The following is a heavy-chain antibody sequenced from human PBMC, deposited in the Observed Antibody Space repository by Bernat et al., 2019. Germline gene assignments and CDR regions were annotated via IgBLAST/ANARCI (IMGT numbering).Heavy chain of an antibody. V-gene: IGHV3-30-3*01. CDR2: ISYDGSNK. J-gene: IGHJ4*02. CDR1: GFTFSSYA. Sequence: QVQLVESGGGVVQPGRSLRLSCAASGFTFSSYAMHWVRQAPGKGLEWVAVISYDGSNKYYAEAVKGRFTISRDNSKNTLYLQMNSLRAEDTAVYYCARGPYYDFWSGYYSVYWGQGTLVTVSS. CDR3: ARGPYYDFWSGYYSVY. D-gene: IGHD3-3*01.